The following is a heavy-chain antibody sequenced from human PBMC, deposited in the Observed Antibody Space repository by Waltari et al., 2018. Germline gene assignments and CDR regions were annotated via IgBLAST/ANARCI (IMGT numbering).Heavy chain of an antibody. J-gene: IGHJ3*02. CDR2: INEDGREK. CDR3: SKRLEI. Sequence: DVQPVESGGGLVQPGGSLSLACEVPGFRTAWMYWVRRAPGKGLEWVANINEDGREKYYLDSVKGRFTISRDNTKKLVYLQMNTLRAEDTATYYCSKRLEIWGRVTMVAVS. CDR1: GFRTAW. V-gene: IGHV3-7*01.